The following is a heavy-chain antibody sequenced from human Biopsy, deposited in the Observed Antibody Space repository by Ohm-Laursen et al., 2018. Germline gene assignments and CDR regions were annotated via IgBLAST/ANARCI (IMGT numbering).Heavy chain of an antibody. CDR3: ARDYDTSGYYYVS. V-gene: IGHV4-39*01. CDR1: GGSISNNNYY. Sequence: TLPLTCTVSGGSISNNNYYWGWIRQPPGKGLEWIGSIFYRGSTHYKPSLKSRVNISVDTPKNQFSLKLNSVTAADTAVYYCARDYDTSGYYYVSWGQGTLVTVSS. J-gene: IGHJ5*02. CDR2: IFYRGST. D-gene: IGHD3-22*01.